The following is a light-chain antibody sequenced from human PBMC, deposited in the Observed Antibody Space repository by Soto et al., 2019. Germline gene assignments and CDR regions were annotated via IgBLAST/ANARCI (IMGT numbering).Light chain of an antibody. J-gene: IGLJ1*01. CDR2: EVR. Sequence: LTQPASVSGSPGQSITISCTGTASDVGAYNYVSWYQHHPGKAPKLMVYEVRNRPSGVSNRFSGSKSVNTASLTISGLQPEDEADYYCASYATSDTFVFGAGTKVTVL. CDR3: ASYATSDTFV. CDR1: ASDVGAYNY. V-gene: IGLV2-14*01.